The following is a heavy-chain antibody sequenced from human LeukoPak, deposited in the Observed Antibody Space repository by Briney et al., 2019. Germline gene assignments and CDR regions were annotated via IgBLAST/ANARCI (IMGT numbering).Heavy chain of an antibody. Sequence: GGSLRLSCAASGFTFSSYAMSWVRQAPGKGLEWVSAISGSGGSTYYADSVKGRFTISRDNSKNTLYLQMNSPRAEDTAVYYCAGLYYYGSGSYPVFSEYFQHWGQGTLVTVSS. V-gene: IGHV3-23*01. J-gene: IGHJ1*01. CDR3: AGLYYYGSGSYPVFSEYFQH. CDR2: ISGSGGST. CDR1: GFTFSSYA. D-gene: IGHD3-10*01.